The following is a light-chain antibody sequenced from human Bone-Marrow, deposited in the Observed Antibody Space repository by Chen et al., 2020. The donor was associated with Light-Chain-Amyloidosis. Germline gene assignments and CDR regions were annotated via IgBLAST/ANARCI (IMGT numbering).Light chain of an antibody. CDR1: QSVHNNY. CDR2: HTS. CDR3: QQYGTSPLT. J-gene: IGKJ4*01. V-gene: IGKV3-20*01. Sequence: EIVLTQSPCPLSLSPGDRATLSCRASQSVHNNYVAWYQQRPDQPPTLLIFHTSTRAADIPDRFSGSGSGTDFALTISILEPEDFAVYFCQQYGTSPLTFGGGSKVEIK.